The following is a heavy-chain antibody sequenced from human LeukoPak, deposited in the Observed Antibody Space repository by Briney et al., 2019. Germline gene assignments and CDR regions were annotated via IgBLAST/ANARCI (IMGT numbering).Heavy chain of an antibody. CDR3: AKDLFDRVVGATPPDY. CDR2: ISGSGGST. J-gene: IGHJ4*02. D-gene: IGHD1-26*01. CDR1: GFTFSSYA. Sequence: HPGGSLRLSCAASGFTFSSYAMSWVRQAPGKWLEWVSAISGSGGSTYYADSVKGRFTISRDNSKNTLYLQMNSLRAEDTAVYYCAKDLFDRVVGATPPDYWGQGTLVTVSS. V-gene: IGHV3-23*01.